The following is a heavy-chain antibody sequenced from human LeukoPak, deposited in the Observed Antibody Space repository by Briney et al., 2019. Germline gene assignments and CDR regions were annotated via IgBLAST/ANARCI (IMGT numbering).Heavy chain of an antibody. Sequence: PGGSLRLSCAASGFTFSSYSMNWVRQAPGKGLEWVSKIGGIGSIMYADSVKGRFTISTDSAKSSVYLQMNSLRAEDTAVYYCARRLPYYGMDVWGQGTTVTVSS. CDR3: ARRLPYYGMDV. J-gene: IGHJ6*02. CDR1: GFTFSSYS. CDR2: IGGIGSI. V-gene: IGHV3-48*04.